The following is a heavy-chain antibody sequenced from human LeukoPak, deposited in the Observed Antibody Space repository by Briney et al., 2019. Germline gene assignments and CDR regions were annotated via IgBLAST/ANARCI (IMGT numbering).Heavy chain of an antibody. CDR1: GFTFSSYA. CDR3: AKDLGVRYYYDSSGYYFPLDY. CDR2: ISGSGGST. D-gene: IGHD3-22*01. J-gene: IGHJ4*02. V-gene: IGHV3-23*01. Sequence: PGGSLRLSCAASGFTFSSYAMSWVRQAPGKGLEWVSAISGSGGSTYYADSVKGRLTISRDNSKNTLYLQMNSLRSEDTAVYYCAKDLGVRYYYDSSGYYFPLDYWGRGTLVTVSS.